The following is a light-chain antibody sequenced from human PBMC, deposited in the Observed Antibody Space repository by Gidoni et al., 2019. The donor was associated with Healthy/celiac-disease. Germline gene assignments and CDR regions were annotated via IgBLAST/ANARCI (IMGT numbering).Light chain of an antibody. CDR2: RNN. Sequence: QSVLTQPPSESGTPGQRVPISCSGSGSNIGSNSVYWYQQLPVTAPKLLIYRNNQRPSGVPDRFSGSKSGTSASLAISGLRSEDEADYYCAAWDDSLSGVVFSGGTKLTVL. CDR1: GSNIGSNS. J-gene: IGLJ2*01. CDR3: AAWDDSLSGVV. V-gene: IGLV1-47*01.